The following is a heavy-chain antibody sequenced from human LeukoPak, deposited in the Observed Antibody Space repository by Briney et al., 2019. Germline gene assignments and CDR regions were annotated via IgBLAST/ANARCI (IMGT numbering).Heavy chain of an antibody. J-gene: IGHJ6*03. D-gene: IGHD3-16*01. CDR2: ISAYNGNT. CDR1: GFTFSSYG. Sequence: ASVKVSFKASGFTFSSYGISWVGQGPGQGVEGMGWISAYNGNTNYAQKFQGRVTMTRDTSISTAYMELSRLRSDDTAVYYCARAPLTGYYMDVWGKGTTVTVSS. V-gene: IGHV1-18*01. CDR3: ARAPLTGYYMDV.